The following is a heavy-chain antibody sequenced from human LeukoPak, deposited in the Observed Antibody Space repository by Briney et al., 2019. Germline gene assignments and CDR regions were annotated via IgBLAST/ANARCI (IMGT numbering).Heavy chain of an antibody. V-gene: IGHV3-53*01. Sequence: GGSLRLSCAAPGFTVSSNYMSWVRQAPGKGLEWVSVIYSGGNIYYGDSVKGRFTISRDNSKNTLYLQMNSLRAEDTAVYYCARDRGDYYFDYWGQGTLVTVSS. CDR3: ARDRGDYYFDY. J-gene: IGHJ4*02. D-gene: IGHD2-21*02. CDR2: IYSGGNI. CDR1: GFTVSSNY.